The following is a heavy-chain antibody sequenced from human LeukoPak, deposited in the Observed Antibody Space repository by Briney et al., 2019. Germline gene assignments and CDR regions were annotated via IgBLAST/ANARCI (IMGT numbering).Heavy chain of an antibody. D-gene: IGHD3-22*01. J-gene: IGHJ4*02. CDR3: ARGQGKRGYYYGRIDY. V-gene: IGHV4-34*01. Sequence: SETLSLTCAVYGGSFSGYYWSWIRQPPGKGLEWIGEINHSGSTNYNPSLKSRVTISVDTSKNQFSLKLSSVTAADTAVYYCARGQGKRGYYYGRIDYWGQGTLVTVSS. CDR1: GGSFSGYY. CDR2: INHSGST.